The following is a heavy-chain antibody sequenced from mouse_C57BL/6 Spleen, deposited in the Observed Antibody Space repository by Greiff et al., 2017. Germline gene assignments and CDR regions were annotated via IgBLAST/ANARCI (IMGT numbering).Heavy chain of an antibody. CDR2: IYPGDGDT. V-gene: IGHV1-82*01. J-gene: IGHJ2*01. Sequence: LQESGPELVKPGASVKISCKASGYAFSSSWMNWVKQRPGKGLEWIGRIYPGDGDTNYNGKFKGKATLTADKSSSTAYMQLSSLTSEDSAVYFCARGDRFDYWGQGTTLTVSS. D-gene: IGHD3-3*01. CDR3: ARGDRFDY. CDR1: GYAFSSSW.